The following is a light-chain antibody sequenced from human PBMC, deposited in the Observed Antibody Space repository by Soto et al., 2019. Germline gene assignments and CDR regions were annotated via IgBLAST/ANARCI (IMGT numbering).Light chain of an antibody. Sequence: EIVLTQSPGTLSLSPGERATLSCRASQSVSSSYLAWYQQKPGQAPRLLIYGASSGATGIPDRFSGSGSGTDFTLTISRLEPEDFAVYYCQQYGSSQTFGQGTKV. J-gene: IGKJ1*01. CDR1: QSVSSSY. CDR3: QQYGSSQT. V-gene: IGKV3-20*01. CDR2: GAS.